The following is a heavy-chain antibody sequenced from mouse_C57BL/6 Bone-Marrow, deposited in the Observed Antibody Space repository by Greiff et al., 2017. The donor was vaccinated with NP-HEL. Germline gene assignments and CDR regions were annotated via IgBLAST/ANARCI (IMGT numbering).Heavy chain of an antibody. CDR3: ARPLYYGSSLGY. CDR1: GYTFTSYW. Sequence: VQLQQPGAELVKPGASVKMSCKASGYTFTSYWITWVKQRPGQGLEWIGDIYPGSGSTNYNEKFKSKATLTVDTSSSTAYMQLSSLTSEDSAVYYCARPLYYGSSLGYWGQGTTLTVSS. V-gene: IGHV1-55*01. J-gene: IGHJ2*01. D-gene: IGHD1-1*01. CDR2: IYPGSGST.